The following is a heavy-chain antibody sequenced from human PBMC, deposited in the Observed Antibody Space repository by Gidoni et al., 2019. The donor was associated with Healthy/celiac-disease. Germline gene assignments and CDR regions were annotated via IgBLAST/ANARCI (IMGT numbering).Heavy chain of an antibody. CDR3: ARAHYYYDSSELVY. J-gene: IGHJ4*02. Sequence: EVQLVESGGGLVQPGGSLRLSCAASGFTFSSYWMHWVRQTPGKGLVWVSRINSDGSSTSYADSVKGRFTISRDNAKNTLYLQMNSPRAEDTAVYYCARAHYYYDSSELVYWGQGTLVTVSS. D-gene: IGHD3-22*01. V-gene: IGHV3-74*01. CDR2: INSDGSST. CDR1: GFTFSSYW.